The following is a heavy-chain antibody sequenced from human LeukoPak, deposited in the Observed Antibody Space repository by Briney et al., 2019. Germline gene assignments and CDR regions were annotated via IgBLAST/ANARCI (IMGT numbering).Heavy chain of an antibody. V-gene: IGHV3-21*04. D-gene: IGHD6-19*01. Sequence: GGSLRLSCAASGFTFSSYSMNWVRQAPGEGLEWVSSISSSSSYIYYADSVKGRFTISRDNAKNSLYLQMNSLRAEDTAVYYCASVDQWPQRGAFDIWGQGIMVTVSS. CDR3: ASVDQWPQRGAFDI. CDR2: ISSSSSYI. J-gene: IGHJ3*02. CDR1: GFTFSSYS.